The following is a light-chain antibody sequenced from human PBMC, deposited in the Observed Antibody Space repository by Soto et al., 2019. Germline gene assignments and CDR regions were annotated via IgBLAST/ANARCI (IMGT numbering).Light chain of an antibody. CDR2: KAS. V-gene: IGKV1-5*03. CDR3: QQYNSYET. CDR1: QSISNW. Sequence: IQMTHSPSTLSASVGDRVTVAGRASQSISNWLAWYQQKPGKAPKLLIYKASSLESGVPSRFSGRGSGTEFTLTISSLQPDDFATYYCQQYNSYETFGQGTKVDIK. J-gene: IGKJ1*01.